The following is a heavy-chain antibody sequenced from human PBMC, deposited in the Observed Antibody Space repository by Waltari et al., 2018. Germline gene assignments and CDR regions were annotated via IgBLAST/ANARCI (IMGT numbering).Heavy chain of an antibody. Sequence: QVQLVQSGAEVKKPGSSVKVSCKASGGTFSSYAISWVRQAPGPGLEWMGGIIPILDRANYAQKFQGRVTITADESTSTAYMELSSLRSEDTAVYYCAVDCTGDKSEDYWGQGTLVTVSS. CDR3: AVDCTGDKSEDY. D-gene: IGHD2-8*02. CDR1: GGTFSSYA. V-gene: IGHV1-69*11. CDR2: IIPILDRA. J-gene: IGHJ4*02.